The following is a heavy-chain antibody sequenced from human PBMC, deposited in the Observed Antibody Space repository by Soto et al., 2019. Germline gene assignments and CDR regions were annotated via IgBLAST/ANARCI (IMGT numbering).Heavy chain of an antibody. CDR2: VDASGNT. CDR3: ARDVGGSVVPHWFDP. CDR1: GHSISADY. D-gene: IGHD2-15*01. J-gene: IGHJ5*01. Sequence: QVQLQESGPGLVKASETLSLSCTVSGHSISADYWSWIRQPAGKRLEWIGRVDASGNTNYNPSLKSRVTTSDDTSKNQSFMKVRAVSAADTAMYFCARDVGGSVVPHWFDPWGQGALVTVAS. V-gene: IGHV4-4*07.